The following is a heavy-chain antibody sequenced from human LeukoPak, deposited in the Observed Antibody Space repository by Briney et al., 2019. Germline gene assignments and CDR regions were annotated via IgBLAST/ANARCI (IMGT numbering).Heavy chain of an antibody. Sequence: ASVKVSCKASGGTFSSYAISWVRQAPGQGLEWMGRTIPIFGTANYAQKFQGRVTITTDESTSTAYMELSSLRSEDTAVYYCARDTGYSSGWSPYYMDVWGKGTTVTVSS. D-gene: IGHD6-19*01. J-gene: IGHJ6*03. CDR3: ARDTGYSSGWSPYYMDV. CDR2: TIPIFGTA. V-gene: IGHV1-69*05. CDR1: GGTFSSYA.